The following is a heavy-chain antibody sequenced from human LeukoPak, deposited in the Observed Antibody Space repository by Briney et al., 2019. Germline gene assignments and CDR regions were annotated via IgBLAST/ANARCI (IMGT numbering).Heavy chain of an antibody. CDR2: IYTGGST. J-gene: IGHJ4*02. Sequence: GGSLRLSCAASGFTVSHNYMTWVRQAPGKGLEWVSFIYTGGSTFYADSVKGRFTISRDTSKNTLYLQMNSLRAGDTAIYYCARGHEALDYWGQGTLVTVSS. CDR1: GFTVSHNY. CDR3: ARGHEALDY. V-gene: IGHV3-53*01.